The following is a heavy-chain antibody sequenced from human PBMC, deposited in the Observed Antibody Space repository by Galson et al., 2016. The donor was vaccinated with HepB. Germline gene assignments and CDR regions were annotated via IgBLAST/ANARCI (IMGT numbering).Heavy chain of an antibody. V-gene: IGHV3-11*06. J-gene: IGHJ3*02. CDR2: MSSNSIFT. CDR1: RFTFSTYY. Sequence: SLRLSCAASRFTFSTYYMIWIRQAPGKGLEWIAYMSSNSIFTNYPDSVKGRFTISRDNAENSLYLQISSLRAKDTAVYYCARAIYGDWGSDAFDIGGQGTMVTASS. CDR3: ARAIYGDWGSDAFDI. D-gene: IGHD4-17*01.